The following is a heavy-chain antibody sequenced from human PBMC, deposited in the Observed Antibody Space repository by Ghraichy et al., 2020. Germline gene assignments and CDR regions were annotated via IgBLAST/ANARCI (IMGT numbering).Heavy chain of an antibody. D-gene: IGHD6-19*01. V-gene: IGHV4-59*01. CDR1: GGSISSYY. J-gene: IGHJ6*03. Sequence: SETLSLTCTVSGGSISSYYWSWIRQPPGKGLEWIGYIYYSGSTNYNPSLKSRVTISVDTSKNQFSLKLSSVTAADTAVYYCARGEQWPPGYYYYYYYMDVWGKGTTVTVSS. CDR3: ARGEQWPPGYYYYYYYMDV. CDR2: IYYSGST.